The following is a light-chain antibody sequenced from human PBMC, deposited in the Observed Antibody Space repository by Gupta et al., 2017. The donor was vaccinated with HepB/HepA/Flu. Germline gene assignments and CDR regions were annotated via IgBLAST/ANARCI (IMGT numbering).Light chain of an antibody. CDR1: SSDIGGYNY. V-gene: IGLV2-14*03. CDR2: DVS. Sequence: QSALTQPASLSGSPGQSITISCTGTSSDIGGYNYVSWYQQHPGAAPKLVIYDVSYRPSGVSHRFSGSKSGNTASLTISGLEDEDEADYFCSSYTSNTTPLFGGGTKLTVL. J-gene: IGLJ3*02. CDR3: SSYTSNTTPL.